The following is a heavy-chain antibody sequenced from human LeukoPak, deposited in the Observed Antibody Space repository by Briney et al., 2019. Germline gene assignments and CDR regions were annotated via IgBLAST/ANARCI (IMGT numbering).Heavy chain of an antibody. J-gene: IGHJ4*02. CDR1: GYSFTTYW. CDR2: IYPGDSDT. D-gene: IGHD3-10*01. CDR3: ARTTMVRGATLFDY. Sequence: GESLKISCKGSGYSFTTYWIGWVRQMPGKGLEWMGIIYPGDSDTRYSPSFQGQVTVSADKSIGAAYLQWSSLKASDTAMYYCARTTMVRGATLFDYWGQGTLVTVSS. V-gene: IGHV5-51*01.